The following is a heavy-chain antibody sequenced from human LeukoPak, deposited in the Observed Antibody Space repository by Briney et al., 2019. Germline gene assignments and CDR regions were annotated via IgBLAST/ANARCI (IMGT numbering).Heavy chain of an antibody. CDR1: GFTFSGYG. V-gene: IGHV3-30*03. J-gene: IGHJ3*02. CDR3: ASSYDAFDI. CDR2: ISYDGSNK. Sequence: GRSLRLSCAASGFTFSGYGMHWVRQAPGKGLEWVAVISYDGSNKYYADSVKGRFTISRDNSKNTLYLQMNSLRAEDTAVYYCASSYDAFDIWGQGTMVTVSS.